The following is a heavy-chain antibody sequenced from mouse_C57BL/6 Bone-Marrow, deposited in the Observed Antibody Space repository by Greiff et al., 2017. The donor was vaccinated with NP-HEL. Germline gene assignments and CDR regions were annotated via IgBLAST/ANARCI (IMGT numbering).Heavy chain of an antibody. Sequence: VQLQQSGSELRSPGSSVKLSCKDFDSEVFPIAYMSWVGQKPGHGFEWIGGILPSIGRTIYGEKFEDKATLDADTLSNTAYLELNSLTSEDSAIYYCARLGDDYDEGFAYWGQGTLVTVSA. D-gene: IGHD2-4*01. V-gene: IGHV15-2*01. J-gene: IGHJ3*01. CDR2: ILPSIGRT. CDR3: ARLGDDYDEGFAY. CDR1: DSEVFPIAY.